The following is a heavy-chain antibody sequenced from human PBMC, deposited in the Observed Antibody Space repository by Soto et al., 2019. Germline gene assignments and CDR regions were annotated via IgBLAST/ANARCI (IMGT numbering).Heavy chain of an antibody. CDR1: GYTFTSYG. J-gene: IGHJ4*02. CDR2: ISAYNGNT. D-gene: IGHD3-22*01. CDR3: ARVGVYDSRGYYAC. V-gene: IGHV1-18*01. Sequence: QVQLVQSGAEVKKPGASVKVSCKASGYTFTSYGISWVRQAPGQGLEWMGWISAYNGNTNYAQKLQGRVTMTTDTXXSTAYMELRSLSSDGTVLYYCARVGVYDSRGYYACWGKGTQDTVSS.